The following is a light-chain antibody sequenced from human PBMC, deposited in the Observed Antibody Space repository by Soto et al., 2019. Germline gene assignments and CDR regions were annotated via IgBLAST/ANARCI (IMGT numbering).Light chain of an antibody. Sequence: QSVLRQPASVCGSPGQSIAISCTGTSSDVGGYNYVSWYQQHPGKAPKLMIYEVSNRPSGVSNRFSGSKSGNTASLTISGLQAEDEAEYYCSSYTSSSTPVFGTGTKVTGL. CDR1: SSDVGGYNY. CDR3: SSYTSSSTPV. V-gene: IGLV2-14*01. CDR2: EVS. J-gene: IGLJ1*01.